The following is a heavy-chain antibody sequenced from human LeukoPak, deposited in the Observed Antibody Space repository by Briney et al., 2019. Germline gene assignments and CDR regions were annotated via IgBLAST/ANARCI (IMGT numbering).Heavy chain of an antibody. Sequence: KPGGSLRLSCAASGFSFSGAWMSWVRQIPGKGLEWVGRIESKTDDGTTDYAAPVKGRFTISGDDSTNTLYLQMNSLKSEDTAVYYCTTYGSGRKFDYWGQGILVTVSS. CDR3: TTYGSGRKFDY. CDR1: GFSFSGAW. CDR2: IESKTDDGTT. D-gene: IGHD3-10*01. J-gene: IGHJ4*02. V-gene: IGHV3-15*04.